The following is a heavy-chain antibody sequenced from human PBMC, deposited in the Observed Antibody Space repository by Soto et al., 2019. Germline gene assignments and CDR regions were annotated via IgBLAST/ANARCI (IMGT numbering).Heavy chain of an antibody. CDR2: INAGNGNT. J-gene: IGHJ6*02. Sequence: ASVKVSCKASGYTFTSYAMHWVRQAPGQRLEWLGWINAGNGNTKYSQKFQGRVTITRDTSASTAYMELSSLRSEDTAEYYCAREGIAVADDYYYGMDVWGQGTTVTVSS. D-gene: IGHD6-19*01. CDR1: GYTFTSYA. CDR3: AREGIAVADDYYYGMDV. V-gene: IGHV1-3*01.